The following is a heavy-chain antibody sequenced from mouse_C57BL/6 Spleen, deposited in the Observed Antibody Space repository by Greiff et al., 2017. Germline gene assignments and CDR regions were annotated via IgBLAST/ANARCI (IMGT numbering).Heavy chain of an antibody. CDR1: GFNIKNTY. CDR2: IDPANGNT. J-gene: IGHJ1*03. CDR3: ARDGITTVVATRWYFDV. Sequence: DVKLQESVAELVRPGASVKLSCTASGFNIKNTYMHWVKQRPEQGLEWIGRIDPANGNTKYAPKFQGKATITADTSSNTAYLQLSSLTSEDTAIYYCARDGITTVVATRWYFDVWGTGTTVTVSS. V-gene: IGHV14-3*01. D-gene: IGHD1-1*01.